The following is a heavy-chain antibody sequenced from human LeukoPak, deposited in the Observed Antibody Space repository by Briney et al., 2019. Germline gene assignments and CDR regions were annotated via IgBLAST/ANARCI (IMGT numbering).Heavy chain of an antibody. V-gene: IGHV4-39*01. CDR3: ASSYPPFVVVTAIDYYYMDV. J-gene: IGHJ6*03. CDR1: GGSISSNSYS. Sequence: SETLSLTCTVSGGSISSNSYSWGWIRQPPGKGLEWIGSIYYSGSTYYNPSLKSRVTISVDTSKNQFSLKLSSVTAADTAVYYCASSYPPFVVVTAIDYYYMDVWGKGTTVTISS. CDR2: IYYSGST. D-gene: IGHD2-21*02.